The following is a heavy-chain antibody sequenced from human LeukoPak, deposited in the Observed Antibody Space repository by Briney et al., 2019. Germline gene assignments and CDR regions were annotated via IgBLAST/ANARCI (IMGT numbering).Heavy chain of an antibody. CDR1: GGSISSGGYS. CDR3: ARVGSSGREDYWYFDL. Sequence: SETLPLTCAVSGGSISSGGYSWSWIRQPPGKGLEWIGYIYHSGSTYYNPSLKSRVTISVDRSKNQFSLKLSSVTAADTAVYYCARVGSSGREDYWYFDLWGRGTLVTVSS. D-gene: IGHD3-22*01. V-gene: IGHV4-30-2*01. J-gene: IGHJ2*01. CDR2: IYHSGST.